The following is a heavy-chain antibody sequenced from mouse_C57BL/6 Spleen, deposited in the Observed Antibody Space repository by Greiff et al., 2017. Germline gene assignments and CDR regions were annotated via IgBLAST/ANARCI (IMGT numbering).Heavy chain of an antibody. CDR1: GYTFTDYY. V-gene: IGHV1-76*01. J-gene: IGHJ3*01. Sequence: QVQLQQSGAELVRPGASVKLSCKASGYTFTDYYINWVKQRPGQGLEWIARIYPGSGNTYYNEKFKGKATLTAEKSSSTAYMQLSSLTSEDSAVYFCARDYYYGREVFAYWGQGTLVTVSA. CDR2: IYPGSGNT. D-gene: IGHD1-1*01. CDR3: ARDYYYGREVFAY.